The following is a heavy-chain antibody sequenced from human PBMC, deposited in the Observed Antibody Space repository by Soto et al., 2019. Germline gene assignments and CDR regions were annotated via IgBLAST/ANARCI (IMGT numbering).Heavy chain of an antibody. J-gene: IGHJ4*02. Sequence: QVQLVESGGGVVQPGRSLRLSCAASGFTFSSYGMHWVRQAPGKGLEWVAVISYDGSNKYYADSVKGRFTISRDNSKNSLYLQMNSLRTQHTDVYYGDPSSSWGRGFDYWGQGTMVTVSS. CDR3: DPSSSWGRGFDY. CDR2: ISYDGSNK. D-gene: IGHD6-13*01. CDR1: GFTFSSYG. V-gene: IGHV3-30*03.